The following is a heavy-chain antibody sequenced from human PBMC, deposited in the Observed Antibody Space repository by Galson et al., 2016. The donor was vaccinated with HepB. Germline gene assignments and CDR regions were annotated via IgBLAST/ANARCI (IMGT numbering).Heavy chain of an antibody. J-gene: IGHJ6*02. CDR3: VRGGLGV. V-gene: IGHV1-18*01. Sequence: SGYTFINYGISWVRQAPGQGLEWMGWISTYNGNTKYAQKLQDRLTMTTDTPTSTAYMELRSLRYDDTAVYYCVRGGLGVWGQGTTVTVSS. D-gene: IGHD7-27*01. CDR2: ISTYNGNT. CDR1: GYTFINYG.